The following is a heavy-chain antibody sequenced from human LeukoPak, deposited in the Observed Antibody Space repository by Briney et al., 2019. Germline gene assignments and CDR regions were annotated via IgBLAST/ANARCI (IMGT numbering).Heavy chain of an antibody. Sequence: SETLSLTCTVSGASISSYYWSWIRQPPGKGLEWIGYIYYSGSTNYNPSLKSRVTISVDTSKNQFSLKLSSVTAADTAVYYCARVTTVTRIDYWGQGTLVTVSS. V-gene: IGHV4-59*01. CDR3: ARVTTVTRIDY. CDR2: IYYSGST. J-gene: IGHJ4*02. D-gene: IGHD4-17*01. CDR1: GASISSYY.